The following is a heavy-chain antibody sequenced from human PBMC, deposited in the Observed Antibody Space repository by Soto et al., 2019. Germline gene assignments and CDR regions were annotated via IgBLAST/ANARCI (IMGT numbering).Heavy chain of an antibody. Sequence: QVQLQESGPGLVKPSETLSLTCTVSGGSVSSYYWSWIRQPPGKGLEWVGYIYYSGSTNYNPSLKSRVTISVDTSKNQFSLQLNSVTAADTAVYYCARRYGSSFDYWGQGTLVTVSS. CDR2: IYYSGST. D-gene: IGHD6-13*01. CDR1: GGSVSSYY. J-gene: IGHJ4*02. V-gene: IGHV4-59*08. CDR3: ARRYGSSFDY.